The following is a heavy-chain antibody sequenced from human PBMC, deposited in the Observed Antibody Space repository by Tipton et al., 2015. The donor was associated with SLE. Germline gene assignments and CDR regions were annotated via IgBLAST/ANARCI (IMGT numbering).Heavy chain of an antibody. Sequence: SLRLSCAASGFTFSSYGMSWVRQAPGKGLEWVAYISSVGNAIYYADSVRGRFTISRDNSKNTLYLQMNSLRAEDTAVYYCARELTPYYGMDVWGQGTTVTVSS. J-gene: IGHJ6*02. CDR3: ARELTPYYGMDV. CDR1: GFTFSSYG. V-gene: IGHV3-48*01. CDR2: ISSVGNAI.